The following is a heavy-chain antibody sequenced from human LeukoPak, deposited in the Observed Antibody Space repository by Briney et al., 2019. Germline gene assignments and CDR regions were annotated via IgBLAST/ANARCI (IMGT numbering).Heavy chain of an antibody. CDR2: INPNSGGT. CDR1: GYTFTGYY. J-gene: IGHJ6*02. V-gene: IGHV1-2*06. CDR3: ARGDIVVVVAALHGMDV. Sequence: GASVKVSCKASGYTFTGYYMHWVRQAPGQGLEWMGRINPNSGGTNYAQKFQGRVTMTRDTSISTAYMELSRLRSDDTAVYYCARGDIVVVVAALHGMDVWGQGTTVTVSS. D-gene: IGHD2-15*01.